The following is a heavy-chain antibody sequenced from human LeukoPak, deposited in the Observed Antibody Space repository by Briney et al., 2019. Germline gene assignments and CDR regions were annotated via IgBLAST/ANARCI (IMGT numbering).Heavy chain of an antibody. J-gene: IGHJ6*02. D-gene: IGHD3-22*01. CDR1: GFTFSSYG. CDR3: AKDPQYYYDSGGYYYVRSNYYYGMDV. Sequence: PGRSLRLSCAASGFTFSSYGMHWVRQAPGKGLEWVAVISYDGSNKYYADSVKGRFTISRDNSKNTLYLQMNSLRAEDTAVYYCAKDPQYYYDSGGYYYVRSNYYYGMDVWGQGTTVTVSS. CDR2: ISYDGSNK. V-gene: IGHV3-30*18.